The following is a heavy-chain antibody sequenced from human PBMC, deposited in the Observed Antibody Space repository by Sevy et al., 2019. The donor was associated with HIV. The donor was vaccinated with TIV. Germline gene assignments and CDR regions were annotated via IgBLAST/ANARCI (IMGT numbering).Heavy chain of an antibody. J-gene: IGHJ3*01. Sequence: GGSLRLSCAASGFTFSHYGMHWVRQAPGKGLEWVAFIRYDGSTKYYAESVKGRFIISRDNSKDTLYLQMNSLRGDDTSLYYCAKGLGMVQGALLSDDVWGQGTMVTVSS. CDR2: IRYDGSTK. CDR1: GFTFSHYG. V-gene: IGHV3-30*02. CDR3: AKGLGMVQGALLSDDV. D-gene: IGHD3-10*01.